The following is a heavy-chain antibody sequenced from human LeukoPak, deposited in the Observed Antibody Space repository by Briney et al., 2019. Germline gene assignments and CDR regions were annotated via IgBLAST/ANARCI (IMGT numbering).Heavy chain of an antibody. Sequence: ASVKVSCKASGYTFTSYDINWVRQATGQGLEWMGWMNPNSGNTGYAQKFQGRVTMTRNTSISTAYMELSSLRSEDTAVYYCAADTGTVYNWNWAYYYYYMDVWGKGTTVTVSS. J-gene: IGHJ6*03. V-gene: IGHV1-8*02. CDR3: AADTGTVYNWNWAYYYYYMDV. CDR2: MNPNSGNT. D-gene: IGHD1-7*01. CDR1: GYTFTSYD.